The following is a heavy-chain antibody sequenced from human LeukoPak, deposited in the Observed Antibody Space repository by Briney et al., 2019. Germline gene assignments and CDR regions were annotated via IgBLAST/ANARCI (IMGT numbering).Heavy chain of an antibody. CDR2: ISSSGSTI. V-gene: IGHV3-48*03. Sequence: PGGSLRLSCAASGFTFSSYEMDSVRQAPGKGLEWVSYISSSGSTIYYADSVKGRFTISRDNAKNSLYLQMNSLRAEDTAVYYCARAPYSGSRASIWGQGTMVTVSS. D-gene: IGHD1-26*01. J-gene: IGHJ3*02. CDR1: GFTFSSYE. CDR3: ARAPYSGSRASI.